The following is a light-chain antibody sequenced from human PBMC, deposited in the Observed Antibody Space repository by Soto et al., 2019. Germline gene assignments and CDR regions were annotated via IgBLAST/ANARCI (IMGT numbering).Light chain of an antibody. Sequence: HSALTQPRSVSGSPGQSVTISCTGTSSDVGGYNYVSWYQYHPGKAPKLMIYDVSKRPSGVPDRFSGSKSGNAASLTISGLQADDEADYYCCSYAGTHTYVFGTATKLTVL. V-gene: IGLV2-11*01. CDR2: DVS. CDR1: SSDVGGYNY. CDR3: CSYAGTHTYV. J-gene: IGLJ1*01.